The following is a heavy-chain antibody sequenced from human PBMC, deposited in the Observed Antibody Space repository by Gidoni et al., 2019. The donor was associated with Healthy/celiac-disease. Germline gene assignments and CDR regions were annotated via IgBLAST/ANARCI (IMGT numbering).Heavy chain of an antibody. J-gene: IGHJ5*02. Sequence: EVQLLESGGGLVQPGGSLRLSCAASGFPFSSYSMIWVRQAPGKGLEWVSAISGSGGSTYYADSVKGRFTISRDNSKNTLYLQMNSLRAEDTAVYYCAKRSGDKYSSSSKGFAGWFDPWGQGTLVTVSS. CDR2: ISGSGGST. CDR3: AKRSGDKYSSSSKGFAGWFDP. CDR1: GFPFSSYS. V-gene: IGHV3-23*01. D-gene: IGHD6-6*01.